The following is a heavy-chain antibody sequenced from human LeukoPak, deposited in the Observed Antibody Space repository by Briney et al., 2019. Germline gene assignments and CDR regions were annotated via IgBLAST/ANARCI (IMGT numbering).Heavy chain of an antibody. CDR1: GGSISSYY. J-gene: IGHJ6*03. CDR2: IYYSGST. V-gene: IGHV4-59*01. D-gene: IGHD3-10*01. CDR3: AREGTDQYYYYYMDV. Sequence: SETLSLTCTVSGGSISSYYWNWIRQSPGKGLEWIGYIYYSGSTNYNPSLKSRVTISVDTSKNQFSLKLSSVTAADTAVYYCAREGTDQYYYYYMDVWGKGTTVTVSS.